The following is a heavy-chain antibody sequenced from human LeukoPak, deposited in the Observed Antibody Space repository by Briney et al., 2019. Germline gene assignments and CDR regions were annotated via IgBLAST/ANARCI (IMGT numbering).Heavy chain of an antibody. CDR3: ATQQGGNPAY. CDR2: ISSSSYI. V-gene: IGHV3-21*01. CDR1: GFTFSSYS. Sequence: GGSLRLSCAASGFTFSSYSMNWVRQAPGKGLEWVSSISSSSYIYYADSVKGRFTISRDNAKNSLYLQMNSLRAEDTAVCYCATQQGGNPAYWGQGTLVTVSS. D-gene: IGHD1-14*01. J-gene: IGHJ4*02.